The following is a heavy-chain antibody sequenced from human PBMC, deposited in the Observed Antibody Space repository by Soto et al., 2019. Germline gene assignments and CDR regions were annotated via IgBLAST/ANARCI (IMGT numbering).Heavy chain of an antibody. CDR1: GFTFSSYA. V-gene: IGHV3-23*01. Sequence: GGSLRLSCAASGFTFSSYAMSWVRQAPGKGLEWVSAISGSGGSTYYADSVKGRFTISRDNSKNTLYLQMNSLRAEDTAVYYCAKDLGGYVHYYDSSGYSDYWGQGTLVTVSS. CDR3: AKDLGGYVHYYDSSGYSDY. J-gene: IGHJ4*02. D-gene: IGHD3-22*01. CDR2: ISGSGGST.